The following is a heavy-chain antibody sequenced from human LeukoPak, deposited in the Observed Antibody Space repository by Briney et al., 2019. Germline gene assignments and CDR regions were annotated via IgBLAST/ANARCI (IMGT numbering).Heavy chain of an antibody. V-gene: IGHV1-18*01. D-gene: IGHD3-10*01. CDR2: ISAYNGNT. CDR1: GYTFTSYG. J-gene: IGHJ4*02. Sequence: ASVKVSCKASGYTFTSYGISWVRQAPGQGLEWMGWISAYNGNTNYAQKLQGRVTMTRDTSISTAYMELSRLRSDDTAVYYCAALWGYYGSGSYPHWGQGTLVTVSS. CDR3: AALWGYYGSGSYPH.